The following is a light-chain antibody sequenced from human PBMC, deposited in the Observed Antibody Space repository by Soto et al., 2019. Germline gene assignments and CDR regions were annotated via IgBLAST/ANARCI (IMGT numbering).Light chain of an antibody. CDR2: GAS. Sequence: EIVLTQSPGTLSLSPGERATLXWRASQSVNSNLAWYQQKPGQAPRLLIYGASTRVTGVPARFSGSGSGTEFILIISSLQSEDFAVYYCQHYNNWPPWTFGQGTKVDIK. CDR3: QHYNNWPPWT. V-gene: IGKV3-15*01. CDR1: QSVNSN. J-gene: IGKJ1*01.